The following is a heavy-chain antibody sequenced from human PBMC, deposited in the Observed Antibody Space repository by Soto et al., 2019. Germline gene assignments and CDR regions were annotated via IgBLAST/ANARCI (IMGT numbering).Heavy chain of an antibody. CDR3: ARRFIVGAPVSYYTGLDV. CDR1: GDSINTYF. J-gene: IGHJ6*02. V-gene: IGHV4-59*01. D-gene: IGHD1-26*01. Sequence: QVQLQESGPTLVRPSETLSLTCTVSGDSINTYFWTWIRQAPGRGLEWIAYISSSGIPTYTPSLKSRLPRSVYPTRSQFSLRLASVTAADTDTYYCARRFIVGAPVSYYTGLDVWGQGTTVTVSS. CDR2: ISSSGIP.